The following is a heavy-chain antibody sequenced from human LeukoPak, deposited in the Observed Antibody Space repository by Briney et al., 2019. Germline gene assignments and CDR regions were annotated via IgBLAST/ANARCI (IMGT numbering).Heavy chain of an antibody. D-gene: IGHD3-3*01. Sequence: PGGSLRLSCAASGFTFGSYSMNWIRQAPGKGLEWISRRTSQNTTTYYADSVKGRFTISRDNAKNSLYLQMNSLRAEDTAVYYCARLRTIFGDVIEAWDWCDSWGQGTLVTVSS. CDR1: GFTFGSYS. CDR2: RTSQNTTT. CDR3: ARLRTIFGDVIEAWDWCDS. J-gene: IGHJ5*01. V-gene: IGHV3-48*01.